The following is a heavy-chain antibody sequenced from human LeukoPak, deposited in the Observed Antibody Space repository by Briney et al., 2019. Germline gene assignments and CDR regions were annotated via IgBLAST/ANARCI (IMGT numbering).Heavy chain of an antibody. CDR1: GFTFHDYA. V-gene: IGHV3-9*01. CDR2: ISWNSGII. Sequence: GGSLRLSCAASGFTFHDYAMHWVRQAPGKGLEWVSGISWNSGIIGYADSVKGRFTTSRDNPKNTLYLQINSLRPEDTAVYYCANLPTLGVSGWDYWGQGTLVTVSS. D-gene: IGHD6-19*01. J-gene: IGHJ4*02. CDR3: ANLPTLGVSGWDY.